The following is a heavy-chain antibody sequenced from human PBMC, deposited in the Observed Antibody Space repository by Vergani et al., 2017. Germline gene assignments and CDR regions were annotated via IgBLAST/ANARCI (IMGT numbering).Heavy chain of an antibody. V-gene: IGHV3-23*01. D-gene: IGHD2-2*01. J-gene: IGHJ3*01. Sequence: QLLESGGGLIQPGGSLRLSCSASGFTFNSYAMTWVRPAPGKGLGWVSGIYNNGGSTYYADSVKGRFTISRDNSKNTLYLQMTDLRAEDTVRDYCAKVCGSTSCPYGGGAFDVWGHGTMVTVSS. CDR3: AKVCGSTSCPYGGGAFDV. CDR2: IYNNGGST. CDR1: GFTFNSYA.